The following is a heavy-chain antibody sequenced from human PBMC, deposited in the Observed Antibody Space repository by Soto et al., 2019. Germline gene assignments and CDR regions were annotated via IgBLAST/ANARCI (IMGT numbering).Heavy chain of an antibody. D-gene: IGHD3-9*01. J-gene: IGHJ4*02. CDR1: GFTFSSYA. V-gene: IGHV3-23*01. CDR3: AKEGYYDILTGYYEYYFDY. Sequence: GGSLRLSCAASGFTFSSYAMSWVRQAPGKGLEWVSAISGSGGSTYYADSVKGRFTISRDNSKNTLYLQMNSLRAEDTAVYYCAKEGYYDILTGYYEYYFDYWGQGTLVTVSS. CDR2: ISGSGGST.